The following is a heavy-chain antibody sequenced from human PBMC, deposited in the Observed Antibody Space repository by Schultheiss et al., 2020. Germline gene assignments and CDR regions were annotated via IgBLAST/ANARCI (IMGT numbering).Heavy chain of an antibody. CDR1: GFTVSSNY. CDR2: ISYDGSNK. Sequence: GESLKISCAASGFTVSSNYMSWVRQAPGKGLEWVAVISYDGSNKYYADSVKGRFTISRDNSKNTLYLQMNSLRAEDTAVYYCARDRGSSFDYWGQGTLVTVSS. J-gene: IGHJ4*02. CDR3: ARDRGSSFDY. D-gene: IGHD6-6*01. V-gene: IGHV3-30-3*01.